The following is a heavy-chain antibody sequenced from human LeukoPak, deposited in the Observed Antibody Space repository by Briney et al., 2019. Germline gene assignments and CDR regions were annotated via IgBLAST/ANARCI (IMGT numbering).Heavy chain of an antibody. J-gene: IGHJ3*02. V-gene: IGHV3-23*01. D-gene: IGHD2-2*01. CDR1: GFTFSNYG. Sequence: GSLRLSCAASGFTFSNYGMSWVRQAPGKGLEWGSGISDTGGTTHYADSVKGRFTISRDNSKNTLYLQMNSLRAEDTAVYYCARDVRVRWPAAPAFDAFDIWGQGTMVTVSS. CDR2: ISDTGGTT. CDR3: ARDVRVRWPAAPAFDAFDI.